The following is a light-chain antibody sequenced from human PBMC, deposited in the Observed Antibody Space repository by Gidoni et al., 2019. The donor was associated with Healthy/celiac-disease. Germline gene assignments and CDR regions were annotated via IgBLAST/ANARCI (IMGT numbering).Light chain of an antibody. Sequence: IQLTQSPSSLSASVGDRVTITCRASQGISSYLAWYQQKPGKAPKLLTYAASTLQSGVPSRFSGSGSGTDFTLTISSLQPEDFATYYCRQLNSYPITFGQGTRLEIK. J-gene: IGKJ5*01. CDR1: QGISSY. CDR2: AAS. CDR3: RQLNSYPIT. V-gene: IGKV1-9*01.